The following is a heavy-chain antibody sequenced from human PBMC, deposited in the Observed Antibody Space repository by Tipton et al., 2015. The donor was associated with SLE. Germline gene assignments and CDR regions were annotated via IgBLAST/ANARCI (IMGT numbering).Heavy chain of an antibody. J-gene: IGHJ4*02. CDR2: IYYSGST. D-gene: IGHD5-24*01. V-gene: IGHV4-39*07. CDR3: ARDAVDGYRGGAVDS. CDR1: GGSISSRRYY. Sequence: TLSLTCTVSGGSISSRRYYWGWIRQPPGKGLEWIGSIYYSGSTYYNPSLKSRVTISVDTSKNQFSLKLSSVTAADTAVYYCARDAVDGYRGGAVDSWGQGTLVTVSS.